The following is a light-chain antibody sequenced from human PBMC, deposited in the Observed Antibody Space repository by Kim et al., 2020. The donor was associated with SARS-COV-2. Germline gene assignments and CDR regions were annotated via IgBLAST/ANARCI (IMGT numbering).Light chain of an antibody. V-gene: IGKV3-15*01. CDR3: EKYNIWPPLT. Sequence: EIVMTQSPATLSVSPGERTTLSCRASQSISSNLAWYQQKPGQAPRLLIYGASTRVTGLPARFSGSGSGTEFNLTISSLQSEDVAFYYCEKYNIWPPLTFGGGSKVDIK. J-gene: IGKJ4*01. CDR1: QSISSN. CDR2: GAS.